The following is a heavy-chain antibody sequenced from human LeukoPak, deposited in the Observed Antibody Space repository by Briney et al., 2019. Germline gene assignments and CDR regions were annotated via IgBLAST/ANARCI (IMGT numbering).Heavy chain of an antibody. CDR2: IKQDGSEK. D-gene: IGHD4-17*01. J-gene: IGHJ4*02. CDR1: GFTFSSYW. V-gene: IGHV3-7*01. Sequence: GGSLRLSCAASGFTFSSYWMSWVRQAPGKGLEWVANIKQDGSEKYYVDSVKGRFTISRDNAKKSLYLQMNGLRAEDTAVYYCARDAAYGYDRFDYWGQGTQVTVSS. CDR3: ARDAAYGYDRFDY.